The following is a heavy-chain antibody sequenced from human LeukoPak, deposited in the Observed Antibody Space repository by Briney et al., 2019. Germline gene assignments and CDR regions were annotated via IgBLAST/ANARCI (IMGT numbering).Heavy chain of an antibody. CDR3: ARALQPGAMGELQCYFDY. J-gene: IGHJ4*02. Sequence: ASVKVSCKASGYTFTGYNMDWVRPAPGQGLEWMGWINPNSGGENYAQDFQGCVNSTRDTSIGTAYMELNRLRSDVTAVYYCARALQPGAMGELQCYFDYGGQGTRVTVSS. CDR2: INPNSGGE. V-gene: IGHV1-2*04. D-gene: IGHD3-16*01. CDR1: GYTFTGYN.